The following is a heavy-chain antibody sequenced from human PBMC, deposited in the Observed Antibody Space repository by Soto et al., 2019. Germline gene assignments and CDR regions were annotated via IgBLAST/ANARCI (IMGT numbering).Heavy chain of an antibody. CDR1: GFTFSSYC. J-gene: IGHJ3*02. V-gene: IGHV3-74*01. Sequence: GGSLRLSCAASGFTFSSYCMHWVRQAPGKGLVWVSRICSDGSSTSYADSVKGRFTISRDNAKNTLYLQMNSLRAEDTAVYYCASDILTGYYFPDAFDIWGQGTMVTVSS. D-gene: IGHD3-9*01. CDR3: ASDILTGYYFPDAFDI. CDR2: ICSDGSST.